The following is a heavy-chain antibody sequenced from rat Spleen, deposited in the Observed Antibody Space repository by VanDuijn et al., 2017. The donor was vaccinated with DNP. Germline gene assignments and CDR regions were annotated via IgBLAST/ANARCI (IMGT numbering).Heavy chain of an antibody. CDR3: ARQYYGYNPLID. D-gene: IGHD1-9*01. V-gene: IGHV2-15*01. Sequence: VQLVESGGGLVQPGRSLKLSCAASGFTFSDYYMAWVRQPPGKGLEWIGAIWSGGSTDYNSALKSRLSISRDTSKSQVLLKMNSLQTEDTAMYFCARQYYGYNPLIDWGQGVMVTVSS. J-gene: IGHJ2*01. CDR2: IWSGGST. CDR1: GFTFSDYY.